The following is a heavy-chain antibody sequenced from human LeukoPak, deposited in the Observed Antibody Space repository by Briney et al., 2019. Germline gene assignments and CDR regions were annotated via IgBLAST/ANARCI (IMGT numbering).Heavy chain of an antibody. CDR1: GFTFSSYS. CDR2: ISSSSSTI. Sequence: HPGASLRLSCAASGFTFSSYSMNWVRQAPGKGLEWVSYISSSSSTIYYADSVKGRFTISRDNAKNSLYLQMNSLRAEDTAVYYCARDPRTLGYYYDSSGNGDYWGQGTLVTVSS. J-gene: IGHJ4*02. D-gene: IGHD3-22*01. V-gene: IGHV3-48*04. CDR3: ARDPRTLGYYYDSSGNGDY.